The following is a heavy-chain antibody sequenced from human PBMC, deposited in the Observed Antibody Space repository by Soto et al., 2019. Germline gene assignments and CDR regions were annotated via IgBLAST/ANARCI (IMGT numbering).Heavy chain of an antibody. Sequence: PGGSLRLSCAASGFTFSDYYMSWIRQAPGKGLEWVAIIWYDGSNKYYADSVKGRFTISRDNSKNTLYVQMNSLRAEDTAVYYCAIARGGYRPIDYWGQGTLVTVSS. CDR1: GFTFSDYY. D-gene: IGHD5-18*01. V-gene: IGHV3-33*08. CDR3: AIARGGYRPIDY. J-gene: IGHJ4*02. CDR2: IWYDGSNK.